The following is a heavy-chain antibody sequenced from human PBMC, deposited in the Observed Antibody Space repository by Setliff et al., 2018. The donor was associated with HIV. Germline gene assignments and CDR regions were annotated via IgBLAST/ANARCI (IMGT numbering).Heavy chain of an antibody. D-gene: IGHD3-9*01. V-gene: IGHV4-34*01. CDR1: GGSLHDYS. Sequence: SETLSLTCAVYGGSLHDYSWNWIRQSPGKGLEWTGEVNLPKTLNYNPSLESRITISVDTSKKQFSLDLRSVNAADTAVYFCARAIVKTGYHTKSRVFDYWGQGTLVTVSS. CDR3: ARAIVKTGYHTKSRVFDY. CDR2: VNLPKTL. J-gene: IGHJ4*02.